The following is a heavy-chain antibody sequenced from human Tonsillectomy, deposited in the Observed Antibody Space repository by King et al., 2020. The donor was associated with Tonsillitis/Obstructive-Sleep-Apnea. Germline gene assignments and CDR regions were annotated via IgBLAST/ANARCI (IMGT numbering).Heavy chain of an antibody. CDR2: ISGYNGNT. CDR3: ARIGVAGHYYYYGMDV. J-gene: IGHJ6*02. Sequence: QLVQSGAEVKKPGASVKVSCKASGYTFTSYGISWVRQAPGQGLEWMGWISGYNGNTNYAQKLQGRDTMTTDTSTSTAYMELRSLRSDDTAVYYCARIGVAGHYYYYGMDVWGQGTTVTVSS. D-gene: IGHD6-19*01. V-gene: IGHV1-18*01. CDR1: GYTFTSYG.